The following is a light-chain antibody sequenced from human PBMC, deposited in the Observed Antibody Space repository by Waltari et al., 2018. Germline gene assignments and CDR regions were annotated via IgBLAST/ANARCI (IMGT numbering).Light chain of an antibody. V-gene: IGKV4-1*01. J-gene: IGKJ1*01. CDR3: QQYAITPWT. CDR1: QSVLYSPNNKNY. Sequence: DIVMTQSPESLTVSLGARATINSKSSQSVLYSPNNKNYLVWYQQKPGQPPKVLIYWTSTRESGVPDRFSGSGSGTDFTLTISSLQAEDVAVYYCQQYAITPWTFGQGTKVEIK. CDR2: WTS.